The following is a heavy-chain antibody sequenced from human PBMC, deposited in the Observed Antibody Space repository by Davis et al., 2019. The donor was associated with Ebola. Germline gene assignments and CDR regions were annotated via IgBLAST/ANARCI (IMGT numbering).Heavy chain of an antibody. D-gene: IGHD2-2*01. Sequence: ASVKVSCKTSGFNFDDHGMSWVRQAPGQGPEWMGWISGHNANTDYAQKFKDRITVTADTSTTTVYVEFRSLRSDDTATYYCVRGNGCSRTGKKACFYYYMDVWATGTTVIVSS. CDR1: GFNFDDHG. J-gene: IGHJ6*03. CDR2: ISGHNANT. CDR3: VRGNGCSRTGKKACFYYYMDV. V-gene: IGHV1-18*04.